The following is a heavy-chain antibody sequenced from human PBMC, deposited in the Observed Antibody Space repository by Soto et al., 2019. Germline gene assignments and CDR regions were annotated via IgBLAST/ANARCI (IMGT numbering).Heavy chain of an antibody. V-gene: IGHV4-34*02. Sequence: QVQPQLWGPGLLKPSETLSLNCGVFNLYVREYFWPWIRQPPAKGLEWLGELTRSGRTNYNPSLKSRPTISRHTSKNHFSMRRPSVAAADTAVYDCATGDVLDCWGQGALVTVSS. CDR1: NLYVREYF. D-gene: IGHD2-8*02. J-gene: IGHJ4*02. CDR2: LTRSGRT. CDR3: ATGDVLDC.